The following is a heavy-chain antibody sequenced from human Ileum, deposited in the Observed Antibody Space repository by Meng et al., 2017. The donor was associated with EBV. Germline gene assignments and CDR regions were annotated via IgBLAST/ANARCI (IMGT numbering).Heavy chain of an antibody. Sequence: QGTVPGLGPCLVKPSVTLSLTGTVSGGSISSYYWSWIRQPPGKGLEWIGYIYYSGSTNYNPSLKSRVTISVDTSKNQFSLNLSSVTAADTAVYYCARGGWSLDYWGQGTLVTVSS. CDR1: GGSISSYY. V-gene: IGHV4-59*08. CDR2: IYYSGST. J-gene: IGHJ4*02. D-gene: IGHD2-15*01. CDR3: ARGGWSLDY.